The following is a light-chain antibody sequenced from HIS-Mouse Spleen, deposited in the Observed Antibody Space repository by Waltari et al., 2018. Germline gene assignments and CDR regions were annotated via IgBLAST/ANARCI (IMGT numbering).Light chain of an antibody. J-gene: IGLJ2*01. CDR3: SSYAGSNNFVV. CDR2: EVS. Sequence: QSALTQPPSASGSPGQSVPLSCPGTSSDVGGYNYVSWYQQHPGKAPKLMIYEVSKRPSGVPDRFSGSKSGNTASLTVSGLQAEDEADYYCSSYAGSNNFVVFGGGTKLTVL. CDR1: SSDVGGYNY. V-gene: IGLV2-8*01.